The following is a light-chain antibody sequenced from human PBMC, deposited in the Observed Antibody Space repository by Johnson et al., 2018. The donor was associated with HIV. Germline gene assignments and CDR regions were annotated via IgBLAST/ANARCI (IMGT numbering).Light chain of an antibody. CDR2: ENN. V-gene: IGLV1-51*02. Sequence: QSVLTQSPSVSAAPGQKVTISCYGSSSNIGNNYVSWYQQLPGTAPKLLIYENNKRPSGIPDRFSGSKSGTSATLGITGLQTGDEADYYCGTWDSSLSTGGVFGTGTKVTVL. J-gene: IGLJ1*01. CDR1: SSNIGNNY. CDR3: GTWDSSLSTGGV.